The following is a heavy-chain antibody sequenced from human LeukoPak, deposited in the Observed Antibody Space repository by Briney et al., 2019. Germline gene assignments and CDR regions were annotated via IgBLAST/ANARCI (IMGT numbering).Heavy chain of an antibody. Sequence: PGGSLRLSCAASGFTVSSNYMSWVRQAPGKGLEWVSAISGSGGSTYYADSVKGRFTISRDNSKNTLYLQMNSLRAEDTAVYYCAKDNRWGAVAAYWYFDLWGRGTLVTVSS. CDR2: ISGSGGST. CDR3: AKDNRWGAVAAYWYFDL. CDR1: GFTVSSNY. J-gene: IGHJ2*01. D-gene: IGHD6-19*01. V-gene: IGHV3-23*01.